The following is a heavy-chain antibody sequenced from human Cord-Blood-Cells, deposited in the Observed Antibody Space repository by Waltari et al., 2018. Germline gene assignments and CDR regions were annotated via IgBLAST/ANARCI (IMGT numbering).Heavy chain of an antibody. Sequence: QVQLVQSGAEVKKPGASVKVSCKASAYTFTIYDINCVRQATGQGLEWMGWMNPNSGNTGYAQKFQGRVTITRNTSISTAYMELSSLRSEDTAVYYCARKGGWWDPEEYYFDYWGQGTLVTVSS. CDR1: AYTFTIYD. D-gene: IGHD2-15*01. CDR2: MNPNSGNT. V-gene: IGHV1-8*03. CDR3: ARKGGWWDPEEYYFDY. J-gene: IGHJ4*02.